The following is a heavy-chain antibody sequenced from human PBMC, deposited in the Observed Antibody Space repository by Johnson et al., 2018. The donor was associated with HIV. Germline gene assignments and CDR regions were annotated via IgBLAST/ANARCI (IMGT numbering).Heavy chain of an antibody. CDR3: AKELALYGSGYGGDAFDI. D-gene: IGHD6-19*01. CDR2: IKCAGSEK. V-gene: IGHV3-52*01. J-gene: IGHJ3*02. Sequence: VQLVESGGGVVQPGGSLRLSCAASGFTFSSYGMHWVRQAPDKGLEWVADIKCAGSEKYDVDSVKGRFTISRDNAQNYLYLQVDSLRAEDMTVYYCAKELALYGSGYGGDAFDIWGQGTMVTVSS. CDR1: GFTFSSYG.